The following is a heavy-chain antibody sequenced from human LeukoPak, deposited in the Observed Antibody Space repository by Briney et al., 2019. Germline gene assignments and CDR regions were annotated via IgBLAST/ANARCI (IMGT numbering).Heavy chain of an antibody. D-gene: IGHD3-10*01. J-gene: IGHJ4*02. CDR1: GGSISSGGYY. V-gene: IGHV4-31*03. CDR2: IYYSGST. CDR3: ARDYYGSGSYFDY. Sequence: SETLSLTCTVSGGSISSGGYYWSWIRQHPGKGLEWIGYIYYSGSTYYSPSLKSRVTISVDTSKNQFSLKLSSVTAADTAVYYCARDYYGSGSYFDYWGQGTLVTVSS.